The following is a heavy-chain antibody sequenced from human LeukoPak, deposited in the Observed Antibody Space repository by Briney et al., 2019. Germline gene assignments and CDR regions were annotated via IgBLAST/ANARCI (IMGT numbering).Heavy chain of an antibody. D-gene: IGHD6-25*01. CDR1: GFTFSSYA. Sequence: GGSLRLSCAASGFTFSSYAMSWVRQAPGKGLEWVAVIWYDGSNKYYADSVKGRFTISRDNSKNTLYLQMNSLRAEDTAVYYCARAGSNDAFDIWGQGTMVTVSS. J-gene: IGHJ3*02. CDR2: IWYDGSNK. V-gene: IGHV3-33*08. CDR3: ARAGSNDAFDI.